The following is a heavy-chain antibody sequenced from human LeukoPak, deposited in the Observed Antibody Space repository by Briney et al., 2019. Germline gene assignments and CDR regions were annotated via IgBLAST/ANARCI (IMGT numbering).Heavy chain of an antibody. Sequence: GGSLRLSCAASGFTFSSYGMHWVRQAPDKGLEWVAVISYDGSNKYYADSVKGRFTISRDNSKNTLYLQMNSLRAEDTAVYYCAKGLAGSSKTGIDYWGQGTLVTVSS. CDR3: AKGLAGSSKTGIDY. D-gene: IGHD6-6*01. V-gene: IGHV3-30*18. CDR1: GFTFSSYG. J-gene: IGHJ4*02. CDR2: ISYDGSNK.